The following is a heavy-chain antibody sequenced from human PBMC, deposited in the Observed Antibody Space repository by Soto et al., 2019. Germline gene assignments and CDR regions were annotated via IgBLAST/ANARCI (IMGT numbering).Heavy chain of an antibody. CDR3: AKDTGVATMVLFDY. CDR2: ISGSGGST. CDR1: GFTFSSYA. V-gene: IGHV3-23*01. J-gene: IGHJ4*02. Sequence: GGSLRLSCAASGFTFSSYAMSWVRQAPGKGLEWVSAISGSGGSTHYADSVKGRFTISRDNSKNTLYLQMNSLRAEDTAVYYCAKDTGVATMVLFDYWGQGTLVTVSS. D-gene: IGHD5-12*01.